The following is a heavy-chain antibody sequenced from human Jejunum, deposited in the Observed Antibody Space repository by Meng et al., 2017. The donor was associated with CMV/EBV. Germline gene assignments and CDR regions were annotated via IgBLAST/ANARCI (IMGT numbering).Heavy chain of an antibody. Sequence: YSMGWLRQAPGEGLEWVSYISSSGSTIYYADSVKGRFTISRDNAKNSLYLQMNSLRAEDTAVYYCARVPLSPYYGSGSYYPGWFDPWGQGTLVTVSS. CDR2: ISSSGSTI. D-gene: IGHD3-10*01. CDR3: ARVPLSPYYGSGSYYPGWFDP. V-gene: IGHV3-11*04. CDR1: YS. J-gene: IGHJ5*02.